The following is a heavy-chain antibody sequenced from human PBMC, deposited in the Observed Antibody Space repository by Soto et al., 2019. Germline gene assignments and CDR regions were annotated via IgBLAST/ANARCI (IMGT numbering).Heavy chain of an antibody. CDR2: LYTEGTT. CDR1: RLTVSHNY. D-gene: IGHD3-16*01. J-gene: IGHJ6*02. V-gene: IGHV3-53*01. CDR3: VRPRPSGENYGMDV. Sequence: LRLSCVASRLTVSHNYMAWVRQAPEMGLEWVSILYTEGTTYYADSVKGRFTISRDSSKNTLFLQMDSLGAEDTAVYYCVRPRPSGENYGMDVWGQGTTVTVSS.